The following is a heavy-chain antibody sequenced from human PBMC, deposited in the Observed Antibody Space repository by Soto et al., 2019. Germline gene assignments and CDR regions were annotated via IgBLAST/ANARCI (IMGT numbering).Heavy chain of an antibody. J-gene: IGHJ3*02. CDR3: ARLVEMATKRGHDAFDI. CDR1: GGSISSSNW. CDR2: IYHSGST. V-gene: IGHV4-4*02. D-gene: IGHD5-12*01. Sequence: SETLSLTCAVSGGSISSSNWWSWVRQPPGKGLEWIGEIYHSGSTNYNPSLKSRVTISVDKSKNQFSLKLSSVTAADTAVYYCARLVEMATKRGHDAFDIWGQGTMVTVSS.